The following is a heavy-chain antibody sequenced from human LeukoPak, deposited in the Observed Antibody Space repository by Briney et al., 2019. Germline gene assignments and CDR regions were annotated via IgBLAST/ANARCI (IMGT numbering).Heavy chain of an antibody. D-gene: IGHD3-10*01. CDR3: ARDQPTYYYGSGSPDY. CDR2: FDPEDGET. CDR1: GYTLTELS. V-gene: IGHV1-24*01. Sequence: ASVKVSCKVSGYTLTELSMHWVRQAPGKGLEWMGGFDPEDGETIYAQKFQGRVTMTEDTSTDTAYMELSRLRSDDTAVYYCARDQPTYYYGSGSPDYWGQGTLVTVSS. J-gene: IGHJ4*02.